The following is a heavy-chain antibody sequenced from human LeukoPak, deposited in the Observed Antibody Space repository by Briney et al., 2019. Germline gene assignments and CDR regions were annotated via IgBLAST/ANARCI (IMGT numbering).Heavy chain of an antibody. J-gene: IGHJ4*02. V-gene: IGHV4-4*07. CDR3: ARVDIRTAFFDY. Sequence: PSETLSLTCTVSGGSINSYYWSWIRQPAGKGLEWIGRIYSSGSTSYNPSLKSRVTMSLDTSKNQFSLNLSSVTAADTAVYYCARVDIRTAFFDYWGQGTLVTVSS. D-gene: IGHD5-12*01. CDR2: IYSSGST. CDR1: GGSINSYY.